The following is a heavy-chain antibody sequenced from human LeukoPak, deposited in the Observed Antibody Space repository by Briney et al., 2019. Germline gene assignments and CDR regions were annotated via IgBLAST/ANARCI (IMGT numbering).Heavy chain of an antibody. CDR2: ISGSGGST. V-gene: IGHV3-23*01. CDR3: AKDSRYSGYDFPFWDY. D-gene: IGHD5-12*01. J-gene: IGHJ4*02. Sequence: GGSLRLSCAASGFTFSSYAMSWVRQAPGKGLEWVSAISGSGGSTSYADSVKGRFTISRDNSKNTLYLQMNSLRAEGTAVYYCAKDSRYSGYDFPFWDYWGQGTLVTVSS. CDR1: GFTFSSYA.